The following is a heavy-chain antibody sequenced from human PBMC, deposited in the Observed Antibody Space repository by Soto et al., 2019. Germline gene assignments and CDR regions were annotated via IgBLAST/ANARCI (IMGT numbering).Heavy chain of an antibody. CDR1: GYCFTSYW. Sequence: PGEALKISWEGCGYCFTSYWLGWLRQMPGKGVEWKGIIYPGDSDTRYSSSYQGQVTISADKSISTAYLQWSSLKASDTDMYYCATLPRNHGSGSYYHYYYGMDVWGQGTTVTVSS. CDR2: IYPGDSDT. CDR3: ATLPRNHGSGSYYHYYYGMDV. D-gene: IGHD3-10*01. J-gene: IGHJ6*02. V-gene: IGHV5-51*01.